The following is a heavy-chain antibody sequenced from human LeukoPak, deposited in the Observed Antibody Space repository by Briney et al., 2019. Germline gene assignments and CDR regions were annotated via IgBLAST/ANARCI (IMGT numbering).Heavy chain of an antibody. Sequence: PSETLSLTCTVSDGSISSYYWSWIRQPAGKGLEWIGYIYCSGSTNYNPSLKSRVTISVDTSKNQFSLKLSSVTAADTAVYYCAREPLWFGDPLGWSDPWGQGTLVTVSS. J-gene: IGHJ5*02. CDR3: AREPLWFGDPLGWSDP. V-gene: IGHV4-59*01. CDR2: IYCSGST. D-gene: IGHD3-10*01. CDR1: DGSISSYY.